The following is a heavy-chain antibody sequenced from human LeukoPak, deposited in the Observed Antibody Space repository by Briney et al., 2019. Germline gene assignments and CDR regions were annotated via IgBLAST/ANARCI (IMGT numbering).Heavy chain of an antibody. CDR3: ARDHYYYYMDV. J-gene: IGHJ6*03. V-gene: IGHV3-48*03. Sequence: GGSLTLSCAASGFTLRSYEMNWVRQSPGKGLEWVSYISSSGSTIYYADSVKGRFAISRDNAKNSLYLQMNSLRAEDTAVYYCARDHYYYYMDVWGKGTTVTVS. CDR1: GFTLRSYE. CDR2: ISSSGSTI.